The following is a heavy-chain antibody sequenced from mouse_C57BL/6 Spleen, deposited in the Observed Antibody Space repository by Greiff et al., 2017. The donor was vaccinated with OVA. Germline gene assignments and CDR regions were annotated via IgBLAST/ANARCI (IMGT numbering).Heavy chain of an antibody. J-gene: IGHJ3*01. Sequence: QVQMQQPGAELVTPGASVKLSCKASGYTFTSYWMHWVKQRPGRGLEWIGRIDPNSGGTKYNEKFKSKATLTVDKPASTAYMQLRSLTSEDSAVYYCARYDGYSLGYWGQGTLVTVSA. D-gene: IGHD2-3*01. CDR2: IDPNSGGT. V-gene: IGHV1-72*01. CDR3: ARYDGYSLGY. CDR1: GYTFTSYW.